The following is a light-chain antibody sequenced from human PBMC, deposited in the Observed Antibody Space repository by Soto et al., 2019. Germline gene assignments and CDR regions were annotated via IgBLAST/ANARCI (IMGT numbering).Light chain of an antibody. CDR3: QQYGSSPYT. CDR1: PSVSSSY. CDR2: RTS. Sequence: EIVLTQSPGTLSLSPGERATLSCRASPSVSSSYLAWYQQNPGQAPRLLIYRTSSRATGIPDRFSGSGSGTDFTLTISRLEPEDFGVYYCQQYGSSPYTFGQGTKLEIK. V-gene: IGKV3-20*01. J-gene: IGKJ2*01.